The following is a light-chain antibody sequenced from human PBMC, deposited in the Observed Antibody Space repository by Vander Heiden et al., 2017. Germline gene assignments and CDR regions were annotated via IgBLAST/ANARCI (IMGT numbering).Light chain of an antibody. V-gene: IGKV4-1*01. CDR3: QQYYSTPYT. CDR2: WAS. CDR1: QSILYSSNNKNY. J-gene: IGKJ2*01. Sequence: DILMTQSPASLAVSLGDRATINCKSSQSILYSSNNKNYLAWYQQKPGQPPKLLIYWASTRESGVPDRFSGSGSGTDFTLTISSLQAGDVAVYYCQQYYSTPYTFGQGTELEIK.